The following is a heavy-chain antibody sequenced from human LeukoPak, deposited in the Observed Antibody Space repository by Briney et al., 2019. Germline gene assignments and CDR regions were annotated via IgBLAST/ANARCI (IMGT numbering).Heavy chain of an antibody. CDR2: ISKTGTSI. CDR3: VAGVALDY. V-gene: IGHV3-11*01. D-gene: IGHD3-3*01. CDR1: GLNFSVYY. J-gene: IGHJ4*02. Sequence: GGSLRLSCTASGLNFSVYYMTWIRQAPGNGLGAPGNGLEWLSHISKTGTSIYYADSVRGRFTIPRDNAKNSLYLHMNSLRAEDTAVYYCVAGVALDYWGQGALVTVSS.